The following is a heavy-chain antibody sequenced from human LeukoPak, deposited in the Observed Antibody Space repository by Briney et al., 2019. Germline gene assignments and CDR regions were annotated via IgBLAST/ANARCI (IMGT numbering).Heavy chain of an antibody. D-gene: IGHD2/OR15-2a*01. CDR1: GGSISSYY. J-gene: IGHJ4*02. Sequence: SETLSLTCTVSGGSISSYYWSWIRQPPGKGLEWIGKINHSGSTNYNPSLKSRVTISVDTSKNQFSLKVSSVTAADTAVYYCARDKIGGINFDYWGQGTLITVSA. V-gene: IGHV4-34*01. CDR2: INHSGST. CDR3: ARDKIGGINFDY.